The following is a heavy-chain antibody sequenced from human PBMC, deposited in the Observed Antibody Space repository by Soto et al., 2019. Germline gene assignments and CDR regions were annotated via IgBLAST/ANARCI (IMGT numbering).Heavy chain of an antibody. V-gene: IGHV4-4*02. CDR1: GGSISSSNW. Sequence: SETLSLTCAVSGGSISSSNWWSWVRQPPGKGLEWIREIYHSGSTNYNPSLKSRVTISVDKSKNQFSLKLSSVTAADTAVYYCAHSWIAAAGTFDYWGQGTLVTVSS. CDR3: AHSWIAAAGTFDY. J-gene: IGHJ4*02. CDR2: IYHSGST. D-gene: IGHD6-13*01.